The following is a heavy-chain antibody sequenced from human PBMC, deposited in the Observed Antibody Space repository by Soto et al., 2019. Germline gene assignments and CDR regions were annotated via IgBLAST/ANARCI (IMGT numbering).Heavy chain of an antibody. CDR3: ARARGITSPPRDRGRGEAVY. CDR1: GYTFTSYG. CDR2: ISAYNGNT. Sequence: GASVKVSCKASGYTFTSYGISWVRQAPGQGLEWMGWISAYNGNTNYAQKLQGRVIMTTDTSTSTAYMELRRLRSDDTAVYYCARARGITSPPRDRGRGEAVYWGQGTRGTVSA. J-gene: IGHJ4*02. D-gene: IGHD3-10*01. V-gene: IGHV1-18*01.